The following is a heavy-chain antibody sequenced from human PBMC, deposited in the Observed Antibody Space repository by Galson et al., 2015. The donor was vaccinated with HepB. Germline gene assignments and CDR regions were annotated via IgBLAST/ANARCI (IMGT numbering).Heavy chain of an antibody. CDR2: ISSSSSYT. CDR3: AREGYGDYVAFDY. Sequence: SLRLSCAASGFTFSDYYMSWIRQAPGKGLEWVSYISSSSSYTNYADSVKGRFTISRDNAKNSLYLQMNSLRAEDTAVYYCAREGYGDYVAFDYWGQGTLVTVSS. V-gene: IGHV3-11*06. D-gene: IGHD4-17*01. CDR1: GFTFSDYY. J-gene: IGHJ4*02.